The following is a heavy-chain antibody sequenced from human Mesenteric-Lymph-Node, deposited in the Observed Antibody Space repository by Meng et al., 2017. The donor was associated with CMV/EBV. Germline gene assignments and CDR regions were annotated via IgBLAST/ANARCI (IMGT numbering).Heavy chain of an antibody. CDR3: ARMTSGSSAWYGSMDV. J-gene: IGHJ6*02. Sequence: ASVKVSCKASGGTFSIYTINWVRQATGQGLEWMGWMNPNSGNTGYAQKFQGRVTMTRNTSISTAYMEVSSLRSEDTAVYYCARMTSGSSAWYGSMDVWGQGTTVTVSS. CDR2: MNPNSGNT. V-gene: IGHV1-8*02. D-gene: IGHD6-19*01. CDR1: GGTFSIYT.